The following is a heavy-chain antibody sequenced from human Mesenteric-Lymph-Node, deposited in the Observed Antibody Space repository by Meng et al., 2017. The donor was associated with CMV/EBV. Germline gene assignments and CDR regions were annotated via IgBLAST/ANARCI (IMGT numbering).Heavy chain of an antibody. V-gene: IGHV1-2*06. CDR1: GYPFTGYQ. Sequence: VYCKASGYPFTGYQMHWLRQAPGQGLEWLGRITPNSGGTNYAQKFQGRVTMTWDTSISTAFMDLSRLTSGDAAFYYCARARPYYFDYWGQGTLVTVSS. CDR2: ITPNSGGT. CDR3: ARARPYYFDY. J-gene: IGHJ4*02.